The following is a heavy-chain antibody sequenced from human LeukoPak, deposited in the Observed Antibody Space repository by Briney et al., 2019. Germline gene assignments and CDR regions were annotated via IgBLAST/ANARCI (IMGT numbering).Heavy chain of an antibody. D-gene: IGHD6-19*01. J-gene: IGHJ4*02. CDR1: GFSFSTYA. V-gene: IGHV3-23*01. CDR3: AKDFGWPFDY. CDR2: TSGNGVKT. Sequence: GGSLRLSCAASGFSFSTYALSWVRQAPGKGLEWVSATSGNGVKTYYADSVKGRFTISRDNSKNTLYLQMNSLRAEDTAIYYCAKDFGWPFDYWGQGTLVTVSS.